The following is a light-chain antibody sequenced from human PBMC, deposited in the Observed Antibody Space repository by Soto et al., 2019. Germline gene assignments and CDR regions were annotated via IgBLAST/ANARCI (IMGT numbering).Light chain of an antibody. CDR2: EVN. J-gene: IGLJ3*02. CDR1: SSDVGLYNL. V-gene: IGLV2-23*02. Sequence: QSALTQPASVSGSPGQWITISCTGTSSDVGLYNLVSWYQHLPGKAPNLIIYEVNEPPSGISDRFSGSKSGNTASLTISGLQDEYEADYYCCSYVGSSILMFGGGTKLTVL. CDR3: CSYVGSSILM.